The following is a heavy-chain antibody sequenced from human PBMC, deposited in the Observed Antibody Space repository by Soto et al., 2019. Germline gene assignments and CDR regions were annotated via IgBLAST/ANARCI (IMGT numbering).Heavy chain of an antibody. CDR3: ARGAASYGDYSANWFDP. CDR1: GYTFTGYY. CDR2: INPNSGGT. Sequence: ASVKVSCKASGYTFTGYYMHWVRQAPGQGLEWMGWINPNSGGTNYAQKFQGRVTMTRDTSISTAYMELSRLRSDDTAVYYCARGAASYGDYSANWFDPWGKGTLVTVSS. D-gene: IGHD4-17*01. J-gene: IGHJ5*02. V-gene: IGHV1-2*02.